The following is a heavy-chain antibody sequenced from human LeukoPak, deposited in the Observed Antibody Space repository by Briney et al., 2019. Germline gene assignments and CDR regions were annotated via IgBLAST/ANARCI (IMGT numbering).Heavy chain of an antibody. CDR1: GGSVSSGSYY. Sequence: SETLSLTCTVSGGSVSSGSYYWSWIRQPPGKGLEWIGYIYYSGSTNYNPSLKSRVTISVDTSKNPFSLKLSSVTAADTAVYYCARADYFDWLFPEYYFDYWGQGTLVTVSS. CDR2: IYYSGST. CDR3: ARADYFDWLFPEYYFDY. D-gene: IGHD3-9*01. V-gene: IGHV4-61*01. J-gene: IGHJ4*02.